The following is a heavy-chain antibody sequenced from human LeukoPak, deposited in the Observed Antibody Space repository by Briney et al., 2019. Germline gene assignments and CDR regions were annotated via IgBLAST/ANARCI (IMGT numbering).Heavy chain of an antibody. Sequence: ASVKVSCKASGYTFTGYYMHWVRRAPGQGLEWMGRINPNSGGTNYAQKFQGRVTMTRDTSISTAYMELSRLRSDDTAVYYCAREQGNRITGTTGSDMDVWGQGTTVTVSS. J-gene: IGHJ6*02. CDR2: INPNSGGT. V-gene: IGHV1-2*06. CDR3: AREQGNRITGTTGSDMDV. CDR1: GYTFTGYY. D-gene: IGHD1-7*01.